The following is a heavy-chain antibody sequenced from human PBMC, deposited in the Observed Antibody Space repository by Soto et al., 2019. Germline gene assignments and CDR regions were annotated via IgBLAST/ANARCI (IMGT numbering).Heavy chain of an antibody. D-gene: IGHD2-15*01. CDR2: IYYSGGT. J-gene: IGHJ5*02. CDR3: ARLVQLLQGRWFDP. V-gene: IGHV4-30-4*01. CDR1: GGSISSGDYY. Sequence: QVQLQESGPGLVKPSQTLSLTCTVSGGSISSGDYYWSWIRQPPGKGLEWIGYIYYSGGTYYNPSLKSRVTRSVDTSKNPFSLKLSSVTAADTAVYYCARLVQLLQGRWFDPWGQGTLVTVSS.